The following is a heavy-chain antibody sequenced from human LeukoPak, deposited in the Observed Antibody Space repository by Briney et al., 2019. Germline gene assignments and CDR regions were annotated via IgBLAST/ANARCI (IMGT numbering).Heavy chain of an antibody. CDR1: GFTFDDYA. CDR2: ISWNSGSI. Sequence: GRSLRLSCAASGFTFDDYAMHWVRQAPGKGLEWVSGISWNSGSIGYADSVKGRFTISRDNAKNSLYLQMNSLRAEDMALYYCAKDTGYSGYDYYFDYWGQGTLVTVSS. CDR3: AKDTGYSGYDYYFDY. J-gene: IGHJ4*02. D-gene: IGHD5-12*01. V-gene: IGHV3-9*03.